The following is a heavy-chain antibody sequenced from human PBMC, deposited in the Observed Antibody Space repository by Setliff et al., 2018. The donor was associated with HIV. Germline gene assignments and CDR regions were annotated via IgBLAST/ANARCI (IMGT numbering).Heavy chain of an antibody. CDR3: ARVPPEYSSSSQAFDT. J-gene: IGHJ3*02. D-gene: IGHD6-6*01. CDR1: GSSISGHF. CDR2: IYTTGST. Sequence: SETLSLTCTVSGSSISGHFWTWIRQPPGKGLEWIGYIYTTGSTNYNPSLTSRVTISVDTSKNKFSLKMRSVTAADTAVYYCARVPPEYSSSSQAFDTWGQGTKVTVSS. V-gene: IGHV4-59*11.